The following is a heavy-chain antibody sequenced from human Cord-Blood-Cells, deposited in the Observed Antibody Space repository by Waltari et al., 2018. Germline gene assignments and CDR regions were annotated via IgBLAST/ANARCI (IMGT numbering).Heavy chain of an antibody. CDR2: INHSGST. Sequence: QVQLQQWGAGLLKPSETLSLTCAVYGGSFSGYYWSWIRQPPGKGLEWIGEINHSGSTNYNPFLKSRVTISVDTSKNQFSLKLSSVTAADTAVYYCARSAGDVGFFDYWGQGTLVTVSS. D-gene: IGHD1-26*01. V-gene: IGHV4-34*01. CDR3: ARSAGDVGFFDY. J-gene: IGHJ4*02. CDR1: GGSFSGYY.